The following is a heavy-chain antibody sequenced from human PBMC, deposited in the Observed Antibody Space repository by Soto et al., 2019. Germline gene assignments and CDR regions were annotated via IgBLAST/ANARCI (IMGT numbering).Heavy chain of an antibody. Sequence: SVKVSCKASGGTFSSYTISWVRQAPGQGLEWMGRIIPILGIANYAQKFQGRVTITADKSTSTAYMELSSLRSEDTAVYYCARETPRKYCSSTSCYEMRRNWFDPWGQGTLVTVSS. J-gene: IGHJ5*02. CDR3: ARETPRKYCSSTSCYEMRRNWFDP. CDR1: GGTFSSYT. CDR2: IIPILGIA. D-gene: IGHD2-2*01. V-gene: IGHV1-69*04.